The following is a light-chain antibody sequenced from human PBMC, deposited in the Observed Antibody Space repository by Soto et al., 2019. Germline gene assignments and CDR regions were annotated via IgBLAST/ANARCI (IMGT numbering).Light chain of an antibody. CDR2: LNSDGSH. CDR1: SGHSSYA. V-gene: IGLV4-69*01. CDR3: QTWGTGTVV. J-gene: IGLJ2*01. Sequence: QPVLTQSPSASASLGASVKLTCTLSSGHSSYAIAWHQQQPEKGPRYLMKLNSDGSHSKGDGIPDRFSASTSGAERYLTISRLQSEDEADYYCQTWGTGTVVFGGGTQLTVL.